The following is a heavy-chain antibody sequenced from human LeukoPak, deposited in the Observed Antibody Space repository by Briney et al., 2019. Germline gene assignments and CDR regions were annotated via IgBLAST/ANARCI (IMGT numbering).Heavy chain of an antibody. V-gene: IGHV4-34*01. Sequence: SETLSLTRAVYGGSFSGYYWSWIRQPPGKGLEWIGEINHSGSTNYNPSLKSRVTISVDTSKNQFSLKLSSVTAADTAVYYCAREKGRYYGSGSYVYWGQGTLVTVSS. D-gene: IGHD3-10*01. CDR3: AREKGRYYGSGSYVY. CDR2: INHSGST. J-gene: IGHJ4*02. CDR1: GGSFSGYY.